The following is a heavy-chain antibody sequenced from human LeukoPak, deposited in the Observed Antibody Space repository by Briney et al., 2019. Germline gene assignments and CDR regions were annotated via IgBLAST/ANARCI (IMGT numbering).Heavy chain of an antibody. J-gene: IGHJ1*01. CDR2: IYYGGST. D-gene: IGHD6-13*01. CDR1: GGSIISYY. CDR3: ARVAAVQYFQH. V-gene: IGHV4-59*01. Sequence: SETLSLTCTVPGGSIISYYWSWIRQPPGKGLEWIGYIYYGGSTNYNPSLKSRVTISVDTSKNQSSLKLSSVTAADTAVYYCARVAAVQYFQHWGQGTLVTVSS.